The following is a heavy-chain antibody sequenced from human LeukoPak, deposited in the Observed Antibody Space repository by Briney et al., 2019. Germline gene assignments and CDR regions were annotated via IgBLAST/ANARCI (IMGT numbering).Heavy chain of an antibody. CDR3: ARDARTNHHDSGYDLGY. CDR1: GGTFSSYA. V-gene: IGHV1-69*06. J-gene: IGHJ4*02. Sequence: GASVKVSCKASGGTFSSYAISWVRQAPGQGLEWMGGIIPIFGTANYAQKFQGRVTITADKSTSTAYMELSSLRSEDTAVYYCARDARTNHHDSGYDLGYWGQGTLVTVSS. CDR2: IIPIFGTA. D-gene: IGHD5-12*01.